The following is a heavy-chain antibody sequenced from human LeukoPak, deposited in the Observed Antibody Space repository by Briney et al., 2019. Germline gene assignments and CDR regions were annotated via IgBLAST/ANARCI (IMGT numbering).Heavy chain of an antibody. CDR2: ISSSGSTI. V-gene: IGHV3-48*04. Sequence: PGGSLRLSCAASGFTFSSYAMSWVRQAPGKGLEWVSYISSSGSTIYYADSVKGRFTISRDNAKNSLYLQMNSLRAEDTAVYYCVYSSSRYSNWFDPWGQGTLVTVSS. J-gene: IGHJ5*02. D-gene: IGHD6-13*01. CDR1: GFTFSSYA. CDR3: VYSSSRYSNWFDP.